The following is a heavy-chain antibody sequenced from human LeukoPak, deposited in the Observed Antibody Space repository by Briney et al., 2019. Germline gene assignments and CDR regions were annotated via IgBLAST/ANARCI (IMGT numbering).Heavy chain of an antibody. J-gene: IGHJ4*02. Sequence: GGSLRLSCAASGFTFSSYAMHWVRQAPGKGLEWVAVISYDGSNKYYADSVKGRFTISRDNSKNTLYLQMNSLRAEDTAVYYCARDGEFYDFWSGYLDYWGQGTLVTVSS. CDR3: ARDGEFYDFWSGYLDY. V-gene: IGHV3-30-3*01. D-gene: IGHD3-3*01. CDR1: GFTFSSYA. CDR2: ISYDGSNK.